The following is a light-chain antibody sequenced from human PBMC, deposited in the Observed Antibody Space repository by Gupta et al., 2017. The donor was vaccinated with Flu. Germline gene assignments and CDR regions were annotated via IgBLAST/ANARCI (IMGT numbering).Light chain of an antibody. CDR1: SGSIGLNY. V-gene: IGLV6-57*01. J-gene: IGLJ2*01. Sequence: NFILTQPLSVSGSPGKTVTISCTRSSGSIGLNYVHWYQQRPGTSPTLVISEDNERPSGVPARFSGSIDRSANSASLTIAGLKNEDEADDYCQSYEVFGGGTKLTVL. CDR2: EDN. CDR3: QSYEV.